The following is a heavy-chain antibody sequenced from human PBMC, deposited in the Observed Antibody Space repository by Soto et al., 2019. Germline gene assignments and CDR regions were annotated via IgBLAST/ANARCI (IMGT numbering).Heavy chain of an antibody. CDR3: ARDPRPYGSSGYYLGLYGMDV. CDR2: INPSGGST. CDR1: GYTFTSYY. J-gene: IGHJ6*02. Sequence: ASVKVSCKASGYTFTSYYMHWVRQAPGQGLEWMGIINPSGGSTSYAQKFQGRVTMTRDTSTSTVYMELSSLRSEDTAVYYCARDPRPYGSSGYYLGLYGMDVWGQGTTVTVSS. V-gene: IGHV1-46*01. D-gene: IGHD3-22*01.